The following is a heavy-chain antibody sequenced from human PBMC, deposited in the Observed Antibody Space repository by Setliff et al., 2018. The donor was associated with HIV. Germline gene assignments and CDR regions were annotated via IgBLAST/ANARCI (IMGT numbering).Heavy chain of an antibody. V-gene: IGHV3-23*01. CDR1: GFTFSTNA. D-gene: IGHD2-8*01. Sequence: GGSLRLSCAASGFTFSTNAMNWVRQAPGKGLEWVSGISAGGFGTYYADSVKGRFTVSRDNSKTTLFLQLNTLRAEDTAMYYCAKSNANWFDLWGQGTLVTVSS. CDR3: AKSNANWFDL. CDR2: ISAGGFGT. J-gene: IGHJ5*02.